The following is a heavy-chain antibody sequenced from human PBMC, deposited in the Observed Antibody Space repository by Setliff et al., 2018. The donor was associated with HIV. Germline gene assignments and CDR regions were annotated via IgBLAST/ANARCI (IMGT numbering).Heavy chain of an antibody. D-gene: IGHD3-22*01. Sequence: SQTLSLTCAISGDSVLSSRAAWNWIRQSPSGGLEWLGRIYYRSKWYSEYAVSVKSRLTIKPDTLENRFSLQLSSVTPEDTAVYFCARDCDPSRYYYLSLFDFWGQGTPVTVSS. V-gene: IGHV6-1*01. CDR2: IYYRSKWYS. J-gene: IGHJ4*02. CDR1: GDSVLSSRAA. CDR3: ARDCDPSRYYYLSLFDF.